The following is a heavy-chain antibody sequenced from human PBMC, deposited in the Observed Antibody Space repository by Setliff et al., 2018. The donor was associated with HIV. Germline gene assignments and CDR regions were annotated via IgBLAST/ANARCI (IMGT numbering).Heavy chain of an antibody. CDR3: ARGGSLFTMTTHPFDI. J-gene: IGHJ3*02. Sequence: ASVKVSCKASGYTFNSYGIRWVRQAPGQGLEWMGWNSPYNGNTKFGQKLQGRVTMTTDTSTSTGYMELRSLRSDDTAMYYCARGGSLFTMTTHPFDIWGQGTMVTVSS. D-gene: IGHD3-22*01. CDR1: GYTFNSYG. V-gene: IGHV1-18*01. CDR2: NSPYNGNT.